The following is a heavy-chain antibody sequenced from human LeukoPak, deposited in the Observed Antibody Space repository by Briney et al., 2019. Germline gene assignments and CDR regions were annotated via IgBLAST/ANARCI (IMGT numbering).Heavy chain of an antibody. CDR2: INHSGST. D-gene: IGHD5-24*01. CDR1: GGSFSGYY. V-gene: IGHV4-34*01. Sequence: SETLSLTCAVYGGSFSGYYWSWIRQPPGKGLEWIGEINHSGSTNYNPSLKSRVTISADTSKNQFSLKLSSVTAADTAVYYCASSRDGYNYGGWFDPWGQGTLVTVSS. CDR3: ASSRDGYNYGGWFDP. J-gene: IGHJ5*02.